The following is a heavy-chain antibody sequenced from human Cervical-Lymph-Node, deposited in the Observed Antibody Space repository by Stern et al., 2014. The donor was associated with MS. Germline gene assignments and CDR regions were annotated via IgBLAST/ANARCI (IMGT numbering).Heavy chain of an antibody. CDR1: GGSFSDYY. J-gene: IGHJ4*02. CDR3: ARGPQHSSWYFPFDY. Sequence: QVQLQQWGAGLLKPSETLSLTCGVSGGSFSDYYWSWIRQAPGKGLEWIGGINHNGDTNYNPSLKSRVSLSVDTSKNQFSLKLSSVTAADTSVYYCARGPQHSSWYFPFDYWGQGTLVTVSS. V-gene: IGHV4-34*01. CDR2: INHNGDT. D-gene: IGHD6-13*01.